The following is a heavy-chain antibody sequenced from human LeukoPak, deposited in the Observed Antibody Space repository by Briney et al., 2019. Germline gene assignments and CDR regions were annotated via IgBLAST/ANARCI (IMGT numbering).Heavy chain of an antibody. Sequence: GGSLRLSCEAPEXTFSSYRLSWVGKAQGKGLEWVSSLSISSSYIYYADSVKGRFTISRDNAKNSLFLQMNSLRAEDTAVYYCARVGYSSGWYGWFDPWGQGTLVTVSS. CDR2: LSISSSYI. J-gene: IGHJ5*02. CDR1: EXTFSSYR. D-gene: IGHD6-19*01. V-gene: IGHV3-21*01. CDR3: ARVGYSSGWYGWFDP.